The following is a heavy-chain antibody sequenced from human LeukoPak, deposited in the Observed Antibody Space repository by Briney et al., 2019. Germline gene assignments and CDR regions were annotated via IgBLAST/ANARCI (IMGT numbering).Heavy chain of an antibody. CDR1: GYTFTGYY. J-gene: IGHJ4*02. V-gene: IGHV1-46*01. D-gene: IGHD3-10*01. CDR2: INPRGGTA. Sequence: ASVKVSCKASGYTFTGYYIHWVRQAPGQGPEWMGVINPRGGTAVYAQKFQGRVTVTRDTSTSTVYMELSRLRSEDTAVYFCARDGPDRASGYDGSWRLDSWGRGSLVTVSS. CDR3: ARDGPDRASGYDGSWRLDS.